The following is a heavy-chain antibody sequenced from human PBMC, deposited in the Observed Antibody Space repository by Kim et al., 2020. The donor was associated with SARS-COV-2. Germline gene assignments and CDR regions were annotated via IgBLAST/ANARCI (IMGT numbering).Heavy chain of an antibody. V-gene: IGHV1-2*02. CDR2: INPNSGGT. J-gene: IGHJ4*02. CDR1: GYTFTGYY. Sequence: ASVKVSCKASGYTFTGYYMHWVRQAPGQGLEWMGWINPNSGGTNYAQKFQGRVTMTRDTSISTAYMELSRLRSDDTAVYYCARDTTIWFGESYPDYWGQGTLFTVSS. CDR3: ARDTTIWFGESYPDY. D-gene: IGHD3-10*01.